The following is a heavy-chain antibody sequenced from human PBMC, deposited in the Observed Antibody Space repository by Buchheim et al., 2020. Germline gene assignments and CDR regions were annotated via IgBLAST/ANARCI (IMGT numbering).Heavy chain of an antibody. J-gene: IGHJ4*02. Sequence: ELQLVESGGASVHPGGSLRLSCEASGFSFSYYSVNWVRQAPGKGLEWVSYISSGSNTIYYADTVKGRFTVSRDNAKNSVSLQMNSLRDEDTALYYCARLRGQWMSSDHWGQGTL. CDR3: ARLRGQWMSSDH. V-gene: IGHV3-48*02. D-gene: IGHD6-19*01. CDR2: ISSGSNTI. CDR1: GFSFSYYS.